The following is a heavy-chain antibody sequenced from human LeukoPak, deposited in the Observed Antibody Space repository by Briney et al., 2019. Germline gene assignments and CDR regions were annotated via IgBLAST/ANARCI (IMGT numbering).Heavy chain of an antibody. CDR1: GSAVSVFW. CDR2: INSDGSTT. J-gene: IGHJ4*02. V-gene: IGHV3-74*01. Sequence: PGGSLRLSCAASGSAVSVFWMHWVRQAPGKGLVWVSHINSDGSTTNYADSVKGRFTISRDNAKNTLYLQLNSLRAEDTAVYYCAKGEDIVATISYFDYWGQGTLVTVSS. CDR3: AKGEDIVATISYFDY. D-gene: IGHD5-12*01.